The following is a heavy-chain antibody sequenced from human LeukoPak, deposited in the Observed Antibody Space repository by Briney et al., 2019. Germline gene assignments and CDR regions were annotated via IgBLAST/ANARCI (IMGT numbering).Heavy chain of an antibody. D-gene: IGHD2-2*01. V-gene: IGHV1-2*02. CDR2: INPNDGDT. CDR3: ARANFLYCSSTTCLYDY. CDR1: GYTFTDYY. Sequence: ASVKVTCKASGYTFTDYYMHWVRQAPGQGFEWMGWINPNDGDTNYAQKFQGRVTMTRDTSISTAHMEVSRLRSDDTAVYYCARANFLYCSSTTCLYDYWGQGTLVTVSS. J-gene: IGHJ4*02.